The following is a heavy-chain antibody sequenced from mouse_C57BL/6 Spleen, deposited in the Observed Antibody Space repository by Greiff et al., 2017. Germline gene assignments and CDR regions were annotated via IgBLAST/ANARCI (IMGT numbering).Heavy chain of an antibody. CDR1: GYTFTSYW. J-gene: IGHJ2*01. V-gene: IGHV1-5*01. D-gene: IGHD2-3*01. CDR3: TRSDDGYYLDY. CDR2: ISPGNSDT. Sequence: EVHLVESGTVLARPGASVKMSCKTSGYTFTSYWMYWVKQRPGQGLEWIGAISPGNSDTSYNQKFKGKAKLAGVTSANTAYMELSSLTNEDSAVYYCTRSDDGYYLDYWGQGTTLTVSS.